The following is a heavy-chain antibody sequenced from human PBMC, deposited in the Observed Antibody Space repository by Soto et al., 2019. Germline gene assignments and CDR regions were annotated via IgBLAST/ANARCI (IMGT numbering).Heavy chain of an antibody. J-gene: IGHJ4*02. CDR1: GGSVSSDYW. CDR3: ARDRPSYGRNCDY. CDR2: IYHSGRT. Sequence: QVQLQESGPGVVKPSGTLSLTCAVSGGSVSSDYWWSWVRLPPGKWLEWIGEIYHSGRTNYNPSLRSRVTISLDKSKNQLSVILTSVTAADTAVDDCARDRPSYGRNCDYVGQGTLVTVSS. V-gene: IGHV4-4*02. D-gene: IGHD1-26*01.